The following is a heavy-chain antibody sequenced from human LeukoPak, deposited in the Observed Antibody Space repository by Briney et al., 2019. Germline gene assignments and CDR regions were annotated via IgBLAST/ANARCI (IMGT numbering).Heavy chain of an antibody. CDR1: GFTFTDYN. V-gene: IGHV3-21*06. CDR2: ISSSSTYI. CDR3: ARDRDFDY. J-gene: IGHJ4*02. Sequence: GGSLRLSCAASGFTFTDYNMNWVRQAPGKRLEWVSSISSSSTYIYYADSVKGRFTISRDNAKNSLYLEMSSLSAEDTAVYYCARDRDFDYWGQGTLVTVSS.